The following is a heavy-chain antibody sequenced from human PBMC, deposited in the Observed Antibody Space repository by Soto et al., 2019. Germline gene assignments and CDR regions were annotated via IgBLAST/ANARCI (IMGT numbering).Heavy chain of an antibody. J-gene: IGHJ4*02. CDR1: GFTFSNAW. CDR3: TTGLSNGYYNFDY. V-gene: IGHV3-15*01. D-gene: IGHD3-22*01. CDR2: IKGEADGGTT. Sequence: GGSLRLSCAASGFTFSNAWMSWVRQAPGKGLEWVGRIKGEADGGTTDYAAPVKGRITISRDHSKDTLYLQMNSLKTEDTAVYYCTTGLSNGYYNFDYWGQGTPVTSPQ.